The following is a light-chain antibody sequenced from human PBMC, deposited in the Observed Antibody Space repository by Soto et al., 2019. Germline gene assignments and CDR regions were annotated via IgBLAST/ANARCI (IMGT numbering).Light chain of an antibody. Sequence: QSVLTQPASVSGSPGQSITISCTGTSSDVGSYEFVSWYQQHPGKAPKLMIYEGSKRPSGVSSRFSGSKSGNTASLTISGLQAEDEGDYHCCSYAGSSTLVFGGGTKVTVL. J-gene: IGLJ3*02. CDR3: CSYAGSSTLV. V-gene: IGLV2-23*01. CDR2: EGS. CDR1: SSDVGSYEF.